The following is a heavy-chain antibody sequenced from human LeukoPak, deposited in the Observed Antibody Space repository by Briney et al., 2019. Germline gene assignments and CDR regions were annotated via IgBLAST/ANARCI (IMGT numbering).Heavy chain of an antibody. CDR2: IIPIFGTA. CDR1: GGTFSSYA. J-gene: IGHJ4*02. CDR3: TRGTSGTTSLFY. D-gene: IGHD1-7*01. Sequence: PVKVSCKASGGTFSSYAISWVRQAPGQGLEWMGRIIPIFGTANYAQKFQGRVTITTDESTSTAYMELSSLRSEDTAVYYCTRGTSGTTSLFYWGQGTLITVSS. V-gene: IGHV1-69*05.